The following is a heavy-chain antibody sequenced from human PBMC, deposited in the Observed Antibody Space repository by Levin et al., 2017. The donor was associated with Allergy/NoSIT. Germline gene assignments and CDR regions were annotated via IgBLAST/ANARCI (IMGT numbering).Heavy chain of an antibody. Sequence: GGSLRLSCAASGFTFDDYGMSWVRQAPGKGLEWVSGINCNGGSTGYADSVKGRFTISRDNAKNSLYLQMNSLRAEDTAVYYCARKSSGWYRKDFDYWGQGTLVTVSS. J-gene: IGHJ4*02. CDR1: GFTFDDYG. CDR3: ARKSSGWYRKDFDY. D-gene: IGHD6-19*01. V-gene: IGHV3-20*04. CDR2: INCNGGST.